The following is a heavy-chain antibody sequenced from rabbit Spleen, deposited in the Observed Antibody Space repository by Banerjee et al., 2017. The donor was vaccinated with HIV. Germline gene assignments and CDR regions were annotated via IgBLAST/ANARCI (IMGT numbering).Heavy chain of an antibody. CDR2: IDPVFGKP. J-gene: IGHJ4*01. CDR3: ARDRAYAIVNGYFFDL. CDR1: GFDFSSYY. D-gene: IGHD1-1*01. V-gene: IGHV1S7*01. Sequence: QLKETGGGLVQPGGSLTLSCKASGFDFSSYYMSWVRQAPGKGLEWVGYIDPVFGKPYYASWVNGRFTISSHNAQNTLYLQLNSLTAADTATYFCARDRAYAIVNGYFFDLWGQGTLVTVS.